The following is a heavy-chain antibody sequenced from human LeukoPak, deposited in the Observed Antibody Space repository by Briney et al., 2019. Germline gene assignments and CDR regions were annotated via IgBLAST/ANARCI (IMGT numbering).Heavy chain of an antibody. CDR2: IKSDGST. Sequence: PGGSLRLSCAASGFTFSSYWMHWVRQAPGKGLVWVSRIKSDGSTNYADSVKGRFTISGDNATNTVSLQMNRLRAEDTGVYFCARAPSEIGGYYPEYFRHWGQGTAVTVSS. D-gene: IGHD3-22*01. CDR1: GFTFSSYW. V-gene: IGHV3-74*01. J-gene: IGHJ1*01. CDR3: ARAPSEIGGYYPEYFRH.